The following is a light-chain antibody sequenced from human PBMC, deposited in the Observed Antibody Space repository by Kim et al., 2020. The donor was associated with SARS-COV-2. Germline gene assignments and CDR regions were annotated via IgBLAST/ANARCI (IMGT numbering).Light chain of an antibody. J-gene: IGKJ4*01. V-gene: IGKV3-20*01. CDR1: QSIVSNY. CDR2: GAS. CDR3: QQYDTLPLT. Sequence: EIVLTQSPGTLSLSPGERATLSCRASQSIVSNYFAWYQQKPGQAPRLLIYGASSRATGTPDRFRGSGSGTDFTLTISRLEPEDLAVYYCQQYDTLPLTFGGGTKVDIK.